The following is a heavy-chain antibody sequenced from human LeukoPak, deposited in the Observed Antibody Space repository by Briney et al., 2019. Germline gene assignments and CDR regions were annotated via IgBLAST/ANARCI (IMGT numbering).Heavy chain of an antibody. CDR2: INTNTGNP. CDR1: GYTFTSYA. Sequence: ASVKVSCKASGYTFTSYAMNWVRQAPGQGLEWMGWINTNTGNPTYAQGFTGRFVFSLDTSVSTAYLQISSLEAEDTAVYYCAREVVPAATYYGMDVWGQGTTVTVSS. V-gene: IGHV7-4-1*02. J-gene: IGHJ6*02. D-gene: IGHD2-2*01. CDR3: AREVVPAATYYGMDV.